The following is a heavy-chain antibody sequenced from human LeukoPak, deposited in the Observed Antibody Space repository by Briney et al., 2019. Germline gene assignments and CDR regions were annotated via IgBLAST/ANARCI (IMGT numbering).Heavy chain of an antibody. D-gene: IGHD1-26*01. Sequence: PGGSLRLSCAASGFTFTSYWMHWVRQAPGKGLVWVSRINSDGTSTSYADSVKGRFTISRDNAKNMLYLEMNSLRVDDTSVYYCVRGAPSDYWGQGTLVTVSS. V-gene: IGHV3-74*01. CDR1: GFTFTSYW. CDR3: VRGAPSDY. J-gene: IGHJ4*02. CDR2: INSDGTST.